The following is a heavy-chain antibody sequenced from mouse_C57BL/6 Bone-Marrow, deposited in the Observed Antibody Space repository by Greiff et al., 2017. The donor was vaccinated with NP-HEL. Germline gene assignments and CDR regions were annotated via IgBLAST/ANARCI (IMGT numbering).Heavy chain of an antibody. V-gene: IGHV1-81*01. Sequence: VQLQQSGAELARPGASVKLSCKASGYTFTSYGISWVKQRPGQGLEWIGEIYPRSGNTYYNEKFKGKATLTADKSSSTAYMELRSLTSEDSAVYFCARKDYYSSNDYWGQGTTLTVSA. CDR3: ARKDYYSSNDY. D-gene: IGHD1-1*01. CDR2: IYPRSGNT. J-gene: IGHJ2*01. CDR1: GYTFTSYG.